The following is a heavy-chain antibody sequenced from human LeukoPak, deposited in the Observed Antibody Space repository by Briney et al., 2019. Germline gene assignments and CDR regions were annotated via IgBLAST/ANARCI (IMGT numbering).Heavy chain of an antibody. CDR3: ERGLGIPFNPFDY. CDR2: INPNSGGT. J-gene: IGHJ4*02. D-gene: IGHD7-27*01. Sequence: GASVKVSCKASGYTFSGYYTHWVRQAPGQGLEWMGWINPNSGGTNYAQKFQGRVTMTRDTSISTAYMELSRLRSDDTAVYYCERGLGIPFNPFDYWGQGTQVTVSS. V-gene: IGHV1-2*02. CDR1: GYTFSGYY.